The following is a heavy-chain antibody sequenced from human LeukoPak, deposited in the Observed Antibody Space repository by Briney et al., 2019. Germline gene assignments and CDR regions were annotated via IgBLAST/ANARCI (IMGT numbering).Heavy chain of an antibody. CDR3: AREVAGRIEY. Sequence: GGSLRLSCTASGFTFRSYAMSWVRQAPGKGLAWVSLITGGGETTYYGDSVTGRFTISRDNSKNTVHLQMNSLRVEDTAVYFCAREVAGRIEYWGQGTLVTVSS. V-gene: IGHV3-23*01. J-gene: IGHJ4*02. CDR1: GFTFRSYA. D-gene: IGHD6-19*01. CDR2: ITGGGETT.